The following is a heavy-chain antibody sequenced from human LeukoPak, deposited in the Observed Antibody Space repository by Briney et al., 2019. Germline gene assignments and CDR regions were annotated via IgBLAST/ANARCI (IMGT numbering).Heavy chain of an antibody. J-gene: IGHJ4*02. CDR3: VKDKWIDH. CDR1: GFTFSSYT. D-gene: IGHD2-8*01. Sequence: GGSLRLSCSVSGFTFSSYTMHWVRQAPGKGLEYVSSININGGRTHYADSVKGRFTISRDNSKNTLYLQMSSLRAEDTAVYYCVKDKWIDHWGQGTLVSVSS. CDR2: ININGGRT. V-gene: IGHV3-64D*09.